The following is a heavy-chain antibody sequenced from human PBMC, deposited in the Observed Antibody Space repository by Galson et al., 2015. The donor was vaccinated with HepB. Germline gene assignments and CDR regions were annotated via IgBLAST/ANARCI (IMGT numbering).Heavy chain of an antibody. CDR3: ARADCSGGSCCFPMDV. D-gene: IGHD2-15*01. CDR2: IYHSGST. Sequence: TLSLTCAVSGGAISSGGYSWSWIRQPPGKGLEWIGYIYHSGSTYYNPSLKSRVTISVDRSKNQFSLKLSSVTAADTAVYYCARADCSGGSCCFPMDVWGQGTTVTVSS. CDR1: GGAISSGGYS. V-gene: IGHV4-30-2*01. J-gene: IGHJ6*02.